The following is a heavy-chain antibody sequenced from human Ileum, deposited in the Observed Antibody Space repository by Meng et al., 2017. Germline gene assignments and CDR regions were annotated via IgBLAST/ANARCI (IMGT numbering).Heavy chain of an antibody. J-gene: IGHJ4*02. Sequence: QVQLQESGPGLVKPSQTLSLTCTVSGGSISSGDYYWSWIRQPPGKGLEWIGYIYYSGSTYYNPSIKSRLTISVDTSKNQFSLKLSSVTAADTAVYYCARDRDSSGYYPYWGQGALVTVSS. CDR3: ARDRDSSGYYPY. CDR2: IYYSGST. D-gene: IGHD3-22*01. V-gene: IGHV4-30-4*01. CDR1: GGSISSGDYY.